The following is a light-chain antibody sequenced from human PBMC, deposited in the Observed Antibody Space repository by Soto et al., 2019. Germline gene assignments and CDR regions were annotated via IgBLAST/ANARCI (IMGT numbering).Light chain of an antibody. J-gene: IGLJ2*01. V-gene: IGLV2-14*01. CDR3: SSYTSSSTLLVR. CDR2: AVS. Sequence: QSALTQPASVSGSPGQSITISCTGTSSDVGGYNYVSWYQQYPGKAPKLMIYAVSNRPSGVSNRFSGSKSGNTASLTISGLQSEDEADYYCSSYTSSSTLLVRFGGGTKLTVL. CDR1: SSDVGGYNY.